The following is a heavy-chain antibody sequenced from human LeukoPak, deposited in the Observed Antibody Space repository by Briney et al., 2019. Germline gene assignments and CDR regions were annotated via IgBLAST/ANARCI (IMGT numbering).Heavy chain of an antibody. V-gene: IGHV3-53*01. CDR2: IYSSGTT. J-gene: IGHJ6*03. CDR1: GFSVSSYF. CDR3: ARDGYGNNYMDV. D-gene: IGHD1/OR15-1a*01. Sequence: GGSLSLSCAASGFSVSSYFMSWIRQPPGKGLEWVSVIYSSGTTYYADSVKGRFTISRDNSKNTLSLQMNNLRAEDTAVYYCARDGYGNNYMDVWGKGTTVTVSS.